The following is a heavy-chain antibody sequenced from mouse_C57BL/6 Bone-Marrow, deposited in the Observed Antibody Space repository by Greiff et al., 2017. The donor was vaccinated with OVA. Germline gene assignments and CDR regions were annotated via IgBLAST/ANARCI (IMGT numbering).Heavy chain of an antibody. D-gene: IGHD2-2*01. CDR2: IHPNSGST. CDR1: GYTFTSYW. J-gene: IGHJ3*01. CDR3: ASGYYGYTWFAY. V-gene: IGHV1-64*01. Sequence: VQLQQSGAELVKPGASVKLSCKASGYTFTSYWMHWVKQRPGQGLEWIGMIHPNSGSTNYNEKFKSKATLTVDKSSSTAYMQLSSLTSEDSAVYYCASGYYGYTWFAYWGQGTLVTVSA.